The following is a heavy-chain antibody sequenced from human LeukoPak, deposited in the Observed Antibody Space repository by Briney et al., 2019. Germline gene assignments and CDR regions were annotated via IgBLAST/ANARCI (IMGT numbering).Heavy chain of an antibody. CDR2: IIPIFGTA. J-gene: IGHJ6*03. CDR3: ARRGAAAHGYYYYYMDV. Sequence: GASVKVSCKASGGTFSSYAISWVRQAPGQGLEWMGGIIPIFGTANYAQKFQGRVTITADKSTSTAYMELSSLRSEDTAVYYCARRGAAAHGYYYYYMDVWGKGTTVTVSS. CDR1: GGTFSSYA. D-gene: IGHD6-13*01. V-gene: IGHV1-69*06.